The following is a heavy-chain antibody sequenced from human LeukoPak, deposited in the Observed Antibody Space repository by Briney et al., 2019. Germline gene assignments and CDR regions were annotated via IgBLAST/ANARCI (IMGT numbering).Heavy chain of an antibody. J-gene: IGHJ3*02. CDR1: GFTFSIYA. Sequence: GGPLRLSCAASGFTFSIYAMTWVRQAPGKGLEWVSTFSGSGGTTYYADSVKGRFTISRDNSKNTLYLQMNSLRAEDTAVYYCAKGVRDGYRLDTFDIWGQGTMVTVSS. CDR3: AKGVRDGYRLDTFDI. CDR2: FSGSGGTT. D-gene: IGHD5-24*01. V-gene: IGHV3-23*01.